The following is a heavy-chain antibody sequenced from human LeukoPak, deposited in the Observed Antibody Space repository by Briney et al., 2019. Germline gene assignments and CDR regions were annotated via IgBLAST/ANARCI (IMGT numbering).Heavy chain of an antibody. CDR1: GFTFSSYG. Sequence: PGGSLRLSCAASGFTFSSYGMHWVRQAPGKGLEWVAFIRFDGSNKYYADSVKGRFTISRDNSKNTLYLQMNSLRAEDTAVYYCARRAGKRLPAGAFDIWGQGTMVTVSS. D-gene: IGHD2-2*01. CDR3: ARRAGKRLPAGAFDI. CDR2: IRFDGSNK. V-gene: IGHV3-30*02. J-gene: IGHJ3*02.